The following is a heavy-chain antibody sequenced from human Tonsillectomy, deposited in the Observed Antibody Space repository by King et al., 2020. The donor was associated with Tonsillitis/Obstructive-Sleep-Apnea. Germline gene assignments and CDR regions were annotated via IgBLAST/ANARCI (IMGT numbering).Heavy chain of an antibody. CDR2: MYSADWGGNK. Sequence: VQLVESGGGLVQPGGSLKLSCAASGVTGISNYITWVRQAPGKGLEWVSLMYSADWGGNKYYADSVKGRLTISIDNSKNTLYLQMNSLRAEDTAVYYCARNYTGDYWGQGTLVIVSS. D-gene: IGHD2-8*02. V-gene: IGHV3-66*01. CDR3: ARNYTGDY. J-gene: IGHJ4*02. CDR1: GVTGISNY.